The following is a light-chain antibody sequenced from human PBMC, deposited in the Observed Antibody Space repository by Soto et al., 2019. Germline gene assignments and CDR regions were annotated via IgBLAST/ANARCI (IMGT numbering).Light chain of an antibody. CDR2: DVN. V-gene: IGLV2-14*01. CDR1: SSDVGYYNY. Sequence: QSVLTQPASVSGSPGQLIPISCTGTSSDVGYYNYVSWYQQHPGKAPNVMIYDVNNRPSGVPDRFSGSKSGNTASLTISGLQAEDEADYYCSSYTSSSTYVFGTGTKVTVL. CDR3: SSYTSSSTYV. J-gene: IGLJ1*01.